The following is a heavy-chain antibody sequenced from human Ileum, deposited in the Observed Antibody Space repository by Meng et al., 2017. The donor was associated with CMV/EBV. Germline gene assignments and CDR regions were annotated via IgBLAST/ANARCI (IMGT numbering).Heavy chain of an antibody. CDR1: GYMFAIYG. V-gene: IGHV1-18*01. J-gene: IGHJ4*02. D-gene: IGHD2-21*02. CDR3: ARAGAEVTRSFDL. CDR2: VSAKNGET. Sequence: CKAFGYMFAIYGVTWVRQAPGQGLEWMGWVSAKNGETNYGQNFQGRVTVTRDTSTNTAYMELRSLRSDDSAVYYCARAGAEVTRSFDLWGQGTPVTVSS.